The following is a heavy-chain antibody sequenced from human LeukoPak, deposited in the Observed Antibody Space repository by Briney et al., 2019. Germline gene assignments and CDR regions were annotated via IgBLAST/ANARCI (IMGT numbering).Heavy chain of an antibody. Sequence: PGGSLRLSCAASGFTFSSYAMSWVRQAPGEGLEWVSAISGGGGSTYYADSVKGRFTISRDNSKNTLYLQMNSLRAEDTAVYYCAKGGHYYGSWSFYYWGQGTLVTVSS. CDR1: GFTFSSYA. D-gene: IGHD3-10*01. V-gene: IGHV3-23*01. CDR2: ISGGGGST. J-gene: IGHJ4*02. CDR3: AKGGHYYGSWSFYY.